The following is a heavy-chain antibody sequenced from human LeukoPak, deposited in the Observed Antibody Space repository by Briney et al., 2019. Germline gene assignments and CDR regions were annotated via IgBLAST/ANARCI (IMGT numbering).Heavy chain of an antibody. D-gene: IGHD3-22*01. CDR2: ISAYNGNT. V-gene: IGHV1-18*01. J-gene: IGHJ4*02. CDR3: ARDLRITMIVQKNYFDY. CDR1: GYTFTSYG. Sequence: ASVKVSCKASGYTFTSYGISWVRQAPGQGLEWMGWISAYNGNTNYAQKLQGRVTMTTDTSTSTAYMELRSLRSDDTAVYYCARDLRITMIVQKNYFDYWGQGTLVTVSS.